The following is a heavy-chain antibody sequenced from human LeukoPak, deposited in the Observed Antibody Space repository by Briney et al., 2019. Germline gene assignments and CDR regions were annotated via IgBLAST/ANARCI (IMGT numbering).Heavy chain of an antibody. V-gene: IGHV3-23*01. J-gene: IGHJ5*02. CDR1: GFTFNNYA. CDR3: ARAPGARWFDP. Sequence: GGSLRLSCAASGFTFNNYAMSWVRQTPGKGLEWVSGISPSGGSTYYSDSVKGRFTISRDNAKNTLYLQMNSLRAEDTAVYYCARAPGARWFDPWGQGTLVTVSS. CDR2: ISPSGGST. D-gene: IGHD6-25*01.